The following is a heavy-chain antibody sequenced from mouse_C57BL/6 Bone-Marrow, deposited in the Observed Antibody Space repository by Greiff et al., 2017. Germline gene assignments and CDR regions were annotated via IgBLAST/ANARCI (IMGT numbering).Heavy chain of an antibody. CDR1: GYTFTDYY. D-gene: IGHD1-2*01. Sequence: VQLQQSGPELVKPGASVKISCKASGYTFTDYYMNWVKQSHGKSLEWIGDINPNNGGTSYNQKFKGKATVTVDKSSSTAYMELRSLTSEDLAVYYCARRLVTAHFDYWGQGTSLTVSS. CDR3: ARRLVTAHFDY. CDR2: INPNNGGT. V-gene: IGHV1-26*01. J-gene: IGHJ2*02.